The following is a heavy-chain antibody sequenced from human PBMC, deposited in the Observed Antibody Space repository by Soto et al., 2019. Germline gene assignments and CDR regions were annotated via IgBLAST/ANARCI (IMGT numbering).Heavy chain of an antibody. V-gene: IGHV4-39*01. CDR3: ARVNYDILTGSQNNWFDP. Sequence: SETLSLTCTVSGGSITSSSYYWGWIRQPPGKGLEWIGSIYYSGSTYYNPSLKSRVTISVDTSKNQFSLKLSSVTAADTAVYYCARVNYDILTGSQNNWFDPWGQGTLVTVSS. CDR1: GGSITSSSYY. J-gene: IGHJ5*02. CDR2: IYYSGST. D-gene: IGHD3-9*01.